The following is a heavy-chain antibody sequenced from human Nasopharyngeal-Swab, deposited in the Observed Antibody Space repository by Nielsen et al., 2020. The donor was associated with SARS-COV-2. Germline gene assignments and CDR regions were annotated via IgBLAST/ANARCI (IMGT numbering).Heavy chain of an antibody. CDR2: IYYSGST. CDR3: ATASGYSYGLDFDY. V-gene: IGHV4-39*01. J-gene: IGHJ4*02. D-gene: IGHD5-18*01. Sequence: WIRQPPGKGLEWIGSIYYSGSTYYNPSLKSRVTTSVDTSKNQFSLKLSSVTAADTAVYYCATASGYSYGLDFDYWGQGTRVTVSS.